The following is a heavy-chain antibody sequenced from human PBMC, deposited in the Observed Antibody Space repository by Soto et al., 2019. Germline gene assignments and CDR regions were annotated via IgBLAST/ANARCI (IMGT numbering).Heavy chain of an antibody. J-gene: IGHJ4*02. CDR2: IIPIFGTA. Sequence: GASVNVSCKASGGTFSSYAISWVRQAPGQGLEWMGGIIPIFGTANYAQKFQGRVTITADESTSTAYMELSSLRSEDTAVYYCARGTTGEVGYWGQGTLVTVSS. CDR1: GGTFSSYA. V-gene: IGHV1-69*13. D-gene: IGHD4-17*01. CDR3: ARGTTGEVGY.